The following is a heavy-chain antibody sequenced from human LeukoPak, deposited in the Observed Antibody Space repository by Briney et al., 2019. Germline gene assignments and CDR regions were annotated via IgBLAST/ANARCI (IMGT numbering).Heavy chain of an antibody. CDR1: GFTFSDYY. CDR2: ISSSSSYT. J-gene: IGHJ4*02. D-gene: IGHD3-22*01. Sequence: PGGSLRLSCAASGFTFSDYYMSWIRQAPGKGLEWVSYISSSSSYTNYADSVKGRFTISRDNSRNTLYLQMNSLRAEDTAVYYCAKGDYYDLDYWGQGTLVTVSS. CDR3: AKGDYYDLDY. V-gene: IGHV3-11*05.